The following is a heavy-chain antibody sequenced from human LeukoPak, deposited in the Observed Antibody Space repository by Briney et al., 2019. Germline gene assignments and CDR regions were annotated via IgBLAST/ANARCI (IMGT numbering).Heavy chain of an antibody. CDR2: ISGGGDAT. J-gene: IGHJ4*02. Sequence: PGGSLRLSCAAYDFSFITYAMSWVRQAPGKGLEWVSTISGGGDATYYADSVKGRFTISRDNSKNTLYLQMNSLRVEDTAVYYCASAPESNYYDSSGYFSAFDYWGQGTLVTVSS. CDR3: ASAPESNYYDSSGYFSAFDY. D-gene: IGHD3-22*01. CDR1: DFSFITYA. V-gene: IGHV3-23*01.